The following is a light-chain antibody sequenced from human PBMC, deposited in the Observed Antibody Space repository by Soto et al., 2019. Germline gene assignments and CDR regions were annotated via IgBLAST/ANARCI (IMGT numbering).Light chain of an antibody. CDR3: AAWDDSRNAVV. CDR1: TSKFGGNN. V-gene: IGLV1-44*01. CDR2: LIN. J-gene: IGLJ2*01. Sequence: QSVLTQPPSASGTPGQRATTSGSGTTSKFGGNNGDGYQRLPGTAPKLLIYLINRRPSGGLDRLSGSKSGTSASLAISGLQSEDEADYYCAAWDDSRNAVVFGGGTKLTVL.